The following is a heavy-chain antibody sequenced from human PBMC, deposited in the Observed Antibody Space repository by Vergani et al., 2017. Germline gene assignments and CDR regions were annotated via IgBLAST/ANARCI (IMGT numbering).Heavy chain of an antibody. V-gene: IGHV1-69*01. CDR2: LIPIFGTA. D-gene: IGHD4-23*01. CDR3: ARCLRVDFGNPTWFDP. Sequence: QVQLVQSGAEVKKPGSSVKVSCKASGGTFSSYAISWVRQAPGQGLEWMGGLIPIFGTANYAQKFQGRVTLTADESTSTAYMELSSLRSEDTAVYYCARCLRVDFGNPTWFDPWGQGTLVTVSS. J-gene: IGHJ5*02. CDR1: GGTFSSYA.